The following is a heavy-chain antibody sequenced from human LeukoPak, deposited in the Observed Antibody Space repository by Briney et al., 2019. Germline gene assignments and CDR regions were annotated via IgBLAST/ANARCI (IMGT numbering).Heavy chain of an antibody. Sequence: SETLSLTCTVSGGSLSPYYWSWIRQPPGKGLEWIGSIYYSGNTNYNPSLKSRVTISIDTSKNQFYLKLYSVTAADTAVYYCARAPELFADAFDIWGQGTMVTVSS. CDR2: IYYSGNT. CDR1: GGSLSPYY. CDR3: ARAPELFADAFDI. V-gene: IGHV4-59*01. D-gene: IGHD2-21*01. J-gene: IGHJ3*02.